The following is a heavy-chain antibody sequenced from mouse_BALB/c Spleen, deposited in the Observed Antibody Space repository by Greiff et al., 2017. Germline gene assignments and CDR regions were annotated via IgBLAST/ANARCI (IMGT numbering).Heavy chain of an antibody. CDR3: ARGASGYPWFAY. CDR1: GYSFTSYY. Sequence: QVQLKESGPELVKPGASVKISCKASGYSFTSYYIHWVKQRPGQGLEWIGWIFPGSGNTKYNEKFKGKATLTADTSSSTAYMQLSSLTSEDSAVYFCARGASGYPWFAYWGQGTLVTVSA. V-gene: IGHV1-66*01. CDR2: IFPGSGNT. J-gene: IGHJ3*01. D-gene: IGHD1-3*01.